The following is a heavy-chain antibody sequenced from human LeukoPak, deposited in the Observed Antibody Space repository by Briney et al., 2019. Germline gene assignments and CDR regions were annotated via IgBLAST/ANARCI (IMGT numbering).Heavy chain of an antibody. D-gene: IGHD3-10*01. CDR2: ISYDGSNK. CDR3: AKDLQRGITMVRGAVYP. Sequence: PGRSLRVSCAASGFTFSSDGMHCVRQAPGKGLEWVAIISYDGSNKYYADSVKGRFTISRDNSKNTLYLQMNSLRAEDTAVYYCAKDLQRGITMVRGAVYPWGQGTLVTVSS. V-gene: IGHV3-30*18. J-gene: IGHJ5*02. CDR1: GFTFSSDG.